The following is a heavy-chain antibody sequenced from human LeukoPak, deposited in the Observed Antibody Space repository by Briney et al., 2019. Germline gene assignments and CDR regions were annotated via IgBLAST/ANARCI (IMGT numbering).Heavy chain of an antibody. Sequence: TGGSLRLSCAASGFTFSGSAMHWVRQAPGKGLEWVVLISYDGNNKYYADSVKGRFTISRDNSKNTLYLQMNSLRAEDTAVYYCAELGITMIGGVWGKGTTVTISS. J-gene: IGHJ6*04. CDR3: AELGITMIGGV. V-gene: IGHV3-30*14. CDR1: GFTFSGSA. CDR2: ISYDGNNK. D-gene: IGHD3-10*02.